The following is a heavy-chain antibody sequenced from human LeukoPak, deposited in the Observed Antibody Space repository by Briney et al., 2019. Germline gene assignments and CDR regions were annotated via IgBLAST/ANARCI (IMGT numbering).Heavy chain of an antibody. J-gene: IGHJ4*02. CDR2: ISSSSSYI. CDR1: GFTFSTYS. V-gene: IGHV3-21*01. CDR3: ARGADDYGDYGNGFIDY. Sequence: GGSLRLSCAASGFTFSTYSMNWVRQAPGKGLEWVSSISSSSSYIYYADSVKGRFTISRDNAKNSLYLQMNSLRAEDTAVYYCARGADDYGDYGNGFIDYWGQGTLVTVSS. D-gene: IGHD4-17*01.